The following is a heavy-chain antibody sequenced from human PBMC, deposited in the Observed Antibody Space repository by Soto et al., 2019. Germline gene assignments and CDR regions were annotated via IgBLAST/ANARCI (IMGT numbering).Heavy chain of an antibody. V-gene: IGHV4-59*01. J-gene: IGHJ5*02. CDR2: IYYSGST. CDR3: ARASLVPRSSGWYGFWFDP. CDR1: GGSISSYY. D-gene: IGHD6-19*01. Sequence: SETLSLTCTVSGGSISSYYWSWIRQPPGKGLEWIGYIYYSGSTNYNPSLKSRVTISVDTSKNQFSLKLSSVTAADTAVYYCARASLVPRSSGWYGFWFDPWGQGTLVTVSS.